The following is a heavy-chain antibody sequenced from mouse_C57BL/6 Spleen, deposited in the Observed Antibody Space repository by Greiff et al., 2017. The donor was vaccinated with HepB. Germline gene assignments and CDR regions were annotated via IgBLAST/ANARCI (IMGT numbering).Heavy chain of an antibody. CDR3: TRAYYYGSRYYYAMDY. D-gene: IGHD1-1*01. J-gene: IGHJ4*01. CDR1: GFTFSDAW. CDR2: IRNKANNHAT. V-gene: IGHV6-6*01. Sequence: EVKLMESGGGLVQPGGSMKLSCAASGFTFSDAWMDWVRQSPEKGLEWVAEIRNKANNHATYYAESVKGRFTISRDDSKSSVYLQMNSLRAEDTGIYYCTRAYYYGSRYYYAMDYWGQGTSVTVSS.